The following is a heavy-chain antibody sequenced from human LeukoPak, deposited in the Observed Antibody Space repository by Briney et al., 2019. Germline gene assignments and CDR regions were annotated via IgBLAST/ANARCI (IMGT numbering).Heavy chain of an antibody. CDR3: VRDLYYAFDI. CDR1: GFTFSSYT. V-gene: IGHV3-48*02. Sequence: GGSLRLSCAASGFTFSSYTMNRVRQAPGKGLEWVSYISGGSSTIYYADSVKGRFTISRDNAKNSLYLQMNSLRDEDTAVYFCVRDLYYAFDIWGQGTMVTVSS. CDR2: ISGGSSTI. J-gene: IGHJ3*02. D-gene: IGHD2-15*01.